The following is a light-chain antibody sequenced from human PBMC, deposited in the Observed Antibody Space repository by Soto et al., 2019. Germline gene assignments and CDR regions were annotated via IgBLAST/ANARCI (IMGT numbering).Light chain of an antibody. Sequence: EIVLTQSPATLSLSPGERATLSCRASQSVSSYLAWYQQKPGQAPRLLIYDASNRATGIPARFSGSGSGTAFTRTISSLEPEDFAVYDCQHRSNWPLTFGGGPKVEIK. J-gene: IGKJ4*01. CDR2: DAS. CDR3: QHRSNWPLT. CDR1: QSVSSY. V-gene: IGKV3-11*01.